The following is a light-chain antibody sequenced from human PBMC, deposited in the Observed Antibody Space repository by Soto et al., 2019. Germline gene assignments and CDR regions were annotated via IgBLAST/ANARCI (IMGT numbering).Light chain of an antibody. CDR3: SSYTSSSTYV. CDR1: SSDVGGYNY. V-gene: IGLV2-14*01. CDR2: EVS. J-gene: IGLJ1*01. Sequence: QSVLTQPASVSGSPGQSITISCTGTSSDVGGYNYVSWYQQHPGKAPKLMIYEVSNRPSGGSNRFSGPKSGNTASLTISGLQAEDEADYYCSSYTSSSTYVFGTGTKVTVL.